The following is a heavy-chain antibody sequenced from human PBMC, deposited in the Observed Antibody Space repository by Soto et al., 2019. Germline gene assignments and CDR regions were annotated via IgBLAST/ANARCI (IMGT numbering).Heavy chain of an antibody. CDR3: ARLDSVSPGFDY. J-gene: IGHJ4*02. CDR2: IFSSGIT. Sequence: SETLSLTCTVSGFSISSRSYYWGWIRQPPGKGLEWIGSIFSSGITYYNPSLKSRVTISVDTSKNQFSLKLSSVTAADTAVDYCARLDSVSPGFDYWGQGALVTVSS. CDR1: GFSISSRSYY. D-gene: IGHD1-26*01. V-gene: IGHV4-39*01.